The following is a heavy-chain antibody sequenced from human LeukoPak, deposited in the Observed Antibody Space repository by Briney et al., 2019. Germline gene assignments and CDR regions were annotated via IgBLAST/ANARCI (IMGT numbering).Heavy chain of an antibody. V-gene: IGHV4-34*01. CDR2: INHSGST. J-gene: IGHJ4*02. D-gene: IGHD2/OR15-2a*01. CDR3: ARQISQNTDY. CDR1: GGSFSGYY. Sequence: SETLSLTCAVYGGSFSGYYWSWIRQPPGKGLEWIGEINHSGSTNYNPSLQSRAKISVDSSKNVFSLRLTPVNAADTAVYYCARQISQNTDYWGQGKLVTVSS.